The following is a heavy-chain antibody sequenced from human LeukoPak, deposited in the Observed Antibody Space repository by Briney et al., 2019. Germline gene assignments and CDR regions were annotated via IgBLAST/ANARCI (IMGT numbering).Heavy chain of an antibody. D-gene: IGHD1-1*01. J-gene: IGHJ5*02. Sequence: ASVKVSCKASGYTFTTFAIHWVRQVPGQSLEWMGWINAGNGNTKYSQNFQGRVTITRDTSASTAYMELSSLTSEDTAVNYCARDSRTISNWFDTWGQGTPVTVSS. CDR3: ARDSRTISNWFDT. CDR1: GYTFTTFA. V-gene: IGHV1-3*01. CDR2: INAGNGNT.